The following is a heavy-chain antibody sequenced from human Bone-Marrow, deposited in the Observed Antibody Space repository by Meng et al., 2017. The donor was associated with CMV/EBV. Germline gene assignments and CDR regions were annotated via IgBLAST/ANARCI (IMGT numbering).Heavy chain of an antibody. V-gene: IGHV1-18*01. Sequence: ASVKVSCKASGYTFTSYGISWVRQAPGQGLEWMGWISAYNGNTNYAQKLQGRVTMTTDTSTSTAYMELRSLRSDDTAVYYCARGRRALRYCSSTSCPAGAFEIWGQGTMVTVSS. J-gene: IGHJ3*02. CDR1: GYTFTSYG. D-gene: IGHD2-2*01. CDR3: ARGRRALRYCSSTSCPAGAFEI. CDR2: ISAYNGNT.